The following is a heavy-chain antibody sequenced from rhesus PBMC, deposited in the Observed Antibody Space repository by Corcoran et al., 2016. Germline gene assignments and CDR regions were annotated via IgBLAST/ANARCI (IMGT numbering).Heavy chain of an antibody. V-gene: IGHV4S10*01. D-gene: IGHD5-24*01. J-gene: IGHJ4*01. CDR3: AREHSGYDD. CDR1: GGSISDSYR. CDR2: IYGSSTSN. Sequence: QVQLQESGPGVVKPSATLSLTCAVSGGSISDSYRWSWISQPPGKGLEWIGYIYGSSTSNNYNPCVKSRVTSSKDTPKNQFSLKLSSVTAADTAVYYCAREHSGYDDWGQGVLGTVSS.